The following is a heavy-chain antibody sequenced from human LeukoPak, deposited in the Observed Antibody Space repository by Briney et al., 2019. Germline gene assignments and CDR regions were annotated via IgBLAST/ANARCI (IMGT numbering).Heavy chain of an antibody. V-gene: IGHV1-69*06. CDR2: IIPIFGTA. CDR3: ARDFRGYYDFWSGYYVDAFDI. CDR1: GYTFTSYG. J-gene: IGHJ3*02. Sequence: GASVKVSCKASGYTFTSYGISWVRQAPGQGLEWMGGIIPIFGTANYAQKFQGRVTITADKSTSTAYMELSSLRSEDTAVYYCARDFRGYYDFWSGYYVDAFDIWGQGTMVTVSS. D-gene: IGHD3-3*01.